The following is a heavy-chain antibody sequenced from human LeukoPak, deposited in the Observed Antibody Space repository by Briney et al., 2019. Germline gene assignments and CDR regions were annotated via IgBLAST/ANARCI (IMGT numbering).Heavy chain of an antibody. CDR2: ISAYNGNT. V-gene: IGHV1-18*01. D-gene: IGHD6-13*01. J-gene: IGHJ4*02. CDR1: GGTFSSYA. CDR3: ARAEYSSSWYGY. Sequence: ASVKVSCKASGGTFSSYAISWVRQAPGQGLEWMGWISAYNGNTNYAQKFQGRVTMTTDTSTRTAYMDLRSLRSDDTAVYYCARAEYSSSWYGYWGQGTLVTVSS.